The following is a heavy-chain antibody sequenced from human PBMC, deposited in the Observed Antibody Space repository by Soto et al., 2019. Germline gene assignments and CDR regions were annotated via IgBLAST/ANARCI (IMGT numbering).Heavy chain of an antibody. V-gene: IGHV4-39*01. CDR3: ARRYSSGWYFDY. Sequence: QLQLQESGPGLVKPSETLSLTCTVSGDSISSSSYYWGWIRQPPGKGLEWIGSMSYSGSTYYNPSLKSRVPISVDTSQNRFSLRLSSVTAADTAVYYCARRYSSGWYFDYWGQGTLVTVSS. D-gene: IGHD6-19*01. CDR1: GDSISSSSYY. CDR2: MSYSGST. J-gene: IGHJ4*02.